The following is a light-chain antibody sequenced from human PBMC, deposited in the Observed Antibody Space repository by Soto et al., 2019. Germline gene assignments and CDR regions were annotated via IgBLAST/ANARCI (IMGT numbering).Light chain of an antibody. CDR3: QQRTNRPPWT. V-gene: IGKV3-11*01. CDR1: LTVSKY. CDR2: DPS. J-gene: IGKJ1*01. Sequence: EIVLTQSPATLSLSPGDRATLSCRASLTVSKYLAWFQKKPGRPPRLLIYDPSNRATGIPARFSGSGSGTDFTLTISSIEPEDFAVYYCQQRTNRPPWTFGQGTKVQI.